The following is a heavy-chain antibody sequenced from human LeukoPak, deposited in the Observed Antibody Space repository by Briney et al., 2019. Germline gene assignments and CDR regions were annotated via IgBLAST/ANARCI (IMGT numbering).Heavy chain of an antibody. V-gene: IGHV1-18*01. Sequence: GSVKVSCKASGYTFTSYGISWVRQAPGQGLEWMGWISAYNSNTNYAQKLQGRVTITIDTSTSTAYMELRSLRSDVTAVYYCARGTGTTSYWGQGTLVTVSS. CDR3: ARGTGTTSY. CDR1: GYTFTSYG. D-gene: IGHD1-1*01. J-gene: IGHJ4*02. CDR2: ISAYNSNT.